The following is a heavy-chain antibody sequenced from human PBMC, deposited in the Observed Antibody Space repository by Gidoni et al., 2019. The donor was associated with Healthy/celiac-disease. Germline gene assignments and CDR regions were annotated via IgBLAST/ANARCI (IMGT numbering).Heavy chain of an antibody. D-gene: IGHD3-10*01. CDR3: ARDRSLLWFGESQSAEYFQH. V-gene: IGHV3-21*01. J-gene: IGHJ1*01. CDR2: ISSSSSYI. Sequence: EVQLVESGGGLVKPGGSLRLSCEASGFTFSSYSMNWVRQAPGKGLEWVSSISSSSSYIYYADSVKGRFTISRDNAKNSLYLQMNSLRAEDTAVYYCARDRSLLWFGESQSAEYFQHWGQGTLVTVSS. CDR1: GFTFSSYS.